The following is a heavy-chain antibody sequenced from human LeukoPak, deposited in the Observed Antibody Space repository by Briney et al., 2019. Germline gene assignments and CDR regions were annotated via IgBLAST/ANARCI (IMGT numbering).Heavy chain of an antibody. D-gene: IGHD2-8*01. CDR1: GGSFSGYY. CDR2: INHSGST. V-gene: IGHV4-34*01. CDR3: ARDQSYGVYDY. J-gene: IGHJ4*02. Sequence: SETLSLTCAVYGGSFSGYYWSWIRQPPGKGLEWIGEINHSGSTNYNPSLKSRVTISVDTSKNQFSLKLSSVTAADTAVYYCARDQSYGVYDYWGQGTLVTVSS.